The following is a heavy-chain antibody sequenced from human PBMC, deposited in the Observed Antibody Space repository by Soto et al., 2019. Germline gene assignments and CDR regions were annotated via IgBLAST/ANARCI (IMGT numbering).Heavy chain of an antibody. CDR3: ARREYRDGYNFDY. Sequence: SETLSLTCAVSGGSISSGGYSWSWIRQPPGKGLEWIGYIYHSGSTYYNPSLKSRVTISVDRSKNQFSLKLSSVTAADTAVYYCARREYRDGYNFDYWGQGTLVTVSS. V-gene: IGHV4-30-2*01. J-gene: IGHJ4*02. CDR2: IYHSGST. CDR1: GGSISSGGYS. D-gene: IGHD6-6*01.